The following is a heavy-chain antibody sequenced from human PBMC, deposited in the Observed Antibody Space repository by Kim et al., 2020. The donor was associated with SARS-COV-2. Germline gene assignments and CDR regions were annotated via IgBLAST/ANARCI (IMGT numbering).Heavy chain of an antibody. CDR1: GFTFSSYS. V-gene: IGHV3-21*01. CDR3: ARKSGAAAGRNWFDP. D-gene: IGHD6-13*01. CDR2: ISSSSSYI. Sequence: GGSLRLSCAASGFTFSSYSMNWVRQAPGKGLEWVSSISSSSSYIYYADSVKGRFTISRDNAKNSLYLQMNSLRAEDTAVYYCARKSGAAAGRNWFDPWGQGTLVTVSS. J-gene: IGHJ5*02.